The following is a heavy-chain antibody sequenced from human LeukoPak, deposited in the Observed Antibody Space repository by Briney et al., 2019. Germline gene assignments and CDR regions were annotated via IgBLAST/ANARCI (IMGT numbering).Heavy chain of an antibody. CDR2: IWYDGSDK. Sequence: GGSLRLSCAASGFTFTSYGMYWVRQAPGKGLEWVAFIWYDGSDKYYADSVKGRFTISRDNSKNTLYLQMNSLRAEDTAVYYCARAYYYYMDVWGKGTTVTV. CDR1: GFTFTSYG. J-gene: IGHJ6*03. D-gene: IGHD2-21*01. V-gene: IGHV3-30*02. CDR3: ARAYYYYMDV.